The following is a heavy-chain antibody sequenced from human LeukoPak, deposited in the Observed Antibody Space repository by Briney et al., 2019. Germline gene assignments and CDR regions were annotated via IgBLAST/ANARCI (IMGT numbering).Heavy chain of an antibody. D-gene: IGHD3-10*01. Sequence: SETLSLTCAVYGGSFSGYYWSWIRQPPGKGLEWIGEINHSGSTNYNPSLKSRVTISVDTSKNQFSLKLSSVTAADTAVYYCARVDYSNSGSYPPHFDHWGQGTLATVSS. CDR3: ARVDYSNSGSYPPHFDH. J-gene: IGHJ4*02. CDR2: INHSGST. CDR1: GGSFSGYY. V-gene: IGHV4-34*01.